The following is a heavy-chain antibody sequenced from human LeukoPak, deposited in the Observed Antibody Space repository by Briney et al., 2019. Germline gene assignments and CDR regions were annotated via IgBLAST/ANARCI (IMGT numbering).Heavy chain of an antibody. Sequence: GGSLRLSCAASGFTFSSYGMHWVRQAPGKGLEWVAFIRYDGSNKYYADSVKGRFTISRDNSKNTLYLQMNSLRAEDTAVYYCARDLILSGSYFWFDPWGQGTLVTVSS. CDR1: GFTFSSYG. J-gene: IGHJ5*02. CDR3: ARDLILSGSYFWFDP. D-gene: IGHD3-10*01. CDR2: IRYDGSNK. V-gene: IGHV3-30*02.